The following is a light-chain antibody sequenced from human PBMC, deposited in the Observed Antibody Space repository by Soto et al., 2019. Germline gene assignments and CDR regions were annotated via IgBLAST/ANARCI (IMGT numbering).Light chain of an antibody. V-gene: IGLV2-8*01. Sequence: QSALTQPPSASGFPGQSVTISCTGTSSDVGYYDYVSWYQQHPGKAPKLVIYEVTKRPSGVPDRVSASKSGNTASVTVSGLRAEDEADYCCRSYAGSNNFVFGSGTKLTVL. CDR3: RSYAGSNNFV. CDR2: EVT. CDR1: SSDVGYYDY. J-gene: IGLJ1*01.